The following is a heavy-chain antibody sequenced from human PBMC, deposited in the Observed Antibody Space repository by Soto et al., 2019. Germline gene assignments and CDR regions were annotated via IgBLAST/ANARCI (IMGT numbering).Heavy chain of an antibody. CDR2: IYYSGST. CDR1: GGSISSGDYY. D-gene: IGHD2-15*01. CDR3: ARDAGYCNSVSCYPYNMDV. V-gene: IGHV4-30-4*01. Sequence: SETLSLTCTVSGGSISSGDYYWSWIRQPPGKGLEWIGYIYYSGSTYYNPSLKSRVTISVDTSKNQFSLKLNSVTAADTAVYYCARDAGYCNSVSCYPYNMDVWGQGTTVTVSS. J-gene: IGHJ6*02.